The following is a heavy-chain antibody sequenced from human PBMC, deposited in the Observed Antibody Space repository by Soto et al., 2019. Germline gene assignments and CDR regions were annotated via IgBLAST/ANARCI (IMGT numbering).Heavy chain of an antibody. V-gene: IGHV4-31*01. D-gene: IGHD3-10*01. CDR1: DGSINSGNYF. CDR2: IHYSGTT. CDR3: ARDERGGRRGFIYHGMDV. Sequence: QVQLQESGPGLVKPSQTLSLTCTVSDGSINSGNYFWSWIRQHPGNGLEWIGNIHYSGTTYYNPSLKSPVTITVDTPKKQFSLKLSSVTAADTAVYFCARDERGGRRGFIYHGMDVWGQGTTVTVSS. J-gene: IGHJ6*02.